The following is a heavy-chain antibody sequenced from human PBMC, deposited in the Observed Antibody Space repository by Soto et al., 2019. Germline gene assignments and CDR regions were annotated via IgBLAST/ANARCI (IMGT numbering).Heavy chain of an antibody. CDR3: ARGSSWTTVVHFDY. V-gene: IGHV1-69*01. Sequence: QVQLVQSGAEVKKPGSSVKVSCKASGGTFSSYAISWVRQAPGQGLEWMGGIIPIFGTANYAQKFQGRVTITADESTSTAYMELSSLRSEDTAVYYCARGSSWTTVVHFDYWGQGTLVTVSS. J-gene: IGHJ4*02. CDR2: IIPIFGTA. CDR1: GGTFSSYA. D-gene: IGHD4-17*01.